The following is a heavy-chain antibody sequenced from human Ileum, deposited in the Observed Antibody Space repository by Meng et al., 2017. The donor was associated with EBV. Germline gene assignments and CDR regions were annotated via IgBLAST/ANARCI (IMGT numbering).Heavy chain of an antibody. CDR3: ASSDYYRSDY. CDR2: TSHSGST. D-gene: IGHD3-22*01. J-gene: IGHJ4*02. CDR1: GGSISRSDW. V-gene: IGHV4-4*02. Sequence: QESGPGLVKPSETLSLTCAVSGGSISRSDWWSWVRQPPGKGLEWIGETSHSGSTNYSPSLKSRVTISLDKSKNQLSLKLNSVTAADTAVYYCASSDYYRSDYWGQGTLVTVSS.